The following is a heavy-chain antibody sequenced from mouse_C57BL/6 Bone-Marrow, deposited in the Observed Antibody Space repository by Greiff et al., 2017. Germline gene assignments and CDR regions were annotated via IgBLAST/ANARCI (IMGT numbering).Heavy chain of an antibody. D-gene: IGHD1-1*01. CDR1: GFSFNTYA. CDR2: IRSKSNNYAT. CDR3: VRITTVVPFAY. V-gene: IGHV10-1*01. J-gene: IGHJ3*01. Sequence: EVKLMESGGGLVQPKGSLKLSCAASGFSFNTYAMNWVRQAPGKGLEWVARIRSKSNNYATYYADSVKDRFTISRDDSESMLYLQMNNLKTEDTAMYYCVRITTVVPFAYWGQGTLVTVSA.